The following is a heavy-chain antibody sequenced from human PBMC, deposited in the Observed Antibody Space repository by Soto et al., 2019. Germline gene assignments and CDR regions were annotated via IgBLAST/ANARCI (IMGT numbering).Heavy chain of an antibody. J-gene: IGHJ2*01. D-gene: IGHD3-9*01. V-gene: IGHV4-34*01. Sequence: QVQLQQLGAGPLRPLETLSLTCGVSGGSFSGSYWAWIRQSPGKGLEWIGEINDRGSINYNPSLKSRVSISVDTSKNHCSLNLRSVTAADTAVYYCARESHDIWTGPPWVWYFDLWGRGTLVTVSS. CDR1: GGSFSGSY. CDR3: ARESHDIWTGPPWVWYFDL. CDR2: INDRGSI.